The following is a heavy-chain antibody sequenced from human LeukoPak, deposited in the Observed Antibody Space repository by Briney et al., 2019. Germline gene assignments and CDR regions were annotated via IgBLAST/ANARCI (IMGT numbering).Heavy chain of an antibody. CDR3: ARVRAIAAAGNYVDAFDI. CDR2: IYTSGST. CDR1: GGSISNYY. D-gene: IGHD6-13*01. Sequence: KPSETLSLTCTVSGGSISNYYWSWLRQPAGKGLEWIGRIYTSGSTNYNPSLKRRVTMSVDTSKNQFSLKLGSVTAADTAVYYCARVRAIAAAGNYVDAFDIWGQGTMVTVSS. V-gene: IGHV4-4*07. J-gene: IGHJ3*02.